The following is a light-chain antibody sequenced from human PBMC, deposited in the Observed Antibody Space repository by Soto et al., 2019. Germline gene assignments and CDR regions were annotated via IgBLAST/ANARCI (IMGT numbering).Light chain of an antibody. Sequence: QPASVSGSPGQSITISCTGTSSDVGGYNYVSRYQQHPGKAPKLMIYEVSNRPSGVSNRFSGSKSGNTASLTISGLQAEDEADYYCSSYTSSSTRVFGGGTKLTVL. CDR3: SSYTSSSTRV. CDR2: EVS. CDR1: SSDVGGYNY. J-gene: IGLJ3*02. V-gene: IGLV2-14*01.